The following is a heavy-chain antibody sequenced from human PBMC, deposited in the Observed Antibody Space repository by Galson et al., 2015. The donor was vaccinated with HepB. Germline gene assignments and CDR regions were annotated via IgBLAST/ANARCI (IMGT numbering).Heavy chain of an antibody. Sequence: SVKVSCKASGYTFTRQYVHWLRQAPGQGLEWMGWMNPKSGGTNYAQTFQGRVTMTRDMSTNTAYMDLTSLKSDDTAVYYCARAPHTAVPGRGAFDVWGQGTIVTVSS. V-gene: IGHV1-2*02. D-gene: IGHD3-10*01. J-gene: IGHJ3*01. CDR3: ARAPHTAVPGRGAFDV. CDR2: MNPKSGGT. CDR1: GYTFTRQY.